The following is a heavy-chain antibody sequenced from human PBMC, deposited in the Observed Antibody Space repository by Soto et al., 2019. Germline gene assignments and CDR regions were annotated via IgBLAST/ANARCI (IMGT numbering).Heavy chain of an antibody. V-gene: IGHV4-30-4*01. Sequence: SETLFLTCTVSGGSISSGDYYWSWIRQPPGKGLEWIGYIYYSGSTYYNPSLKSRVTISVDTSKNQFSLKLSSVTAADTAVYYCARVITMVRGVIDYWGQGTLVTVSS. D-gene: IGHD3-10*01. J-gene: IGHJ4*02. CDR2: IYYSGST. CDR1: GGSISSGDYY. CDR3: ARVITMVRGVIDY.